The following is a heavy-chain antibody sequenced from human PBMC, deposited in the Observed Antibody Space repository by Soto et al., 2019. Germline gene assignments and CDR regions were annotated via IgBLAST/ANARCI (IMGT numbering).Heavy chain of an antibody. CDR2: ISNDGGEK. V-gene: IGHV3-30*18. D-gene: IGHD1-26*01. CDR1: GFSFSDYG. Sequence: GGSLRLSCAASGFSFSDYGMHWVRQAPGKGLEWVAVISNDGGEKLYADSVRGRLTISRDNSKNTVYLQMNSLRAEDTAIYYCAKDPTGVGTTMDFDYWGQGTLVTVSS. J-gene: IGHJ4*02. CDR3: AKDPTGVGTTMDFDY.